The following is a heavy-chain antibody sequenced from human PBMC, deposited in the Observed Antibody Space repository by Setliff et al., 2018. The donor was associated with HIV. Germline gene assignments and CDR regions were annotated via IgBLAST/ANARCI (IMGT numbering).Heavy chain of an antibody. V-gene: IGHV4-39*07. Sequence: PSETLSLTCTVSGDSISSSAYYWGWIRQPPGKGLEWIGSIHHTGNSDYNPSLKSRVTMSIVTSKNQFSLKLTSVTAADTAVYYCARGSPALSGYSGWGQGTLVTVS. D-gene: IGHD3-22*01. CDR1: GDSISSSAYY. CDR2: IHHTGNS. J-gene: IGHJ4*02. CDR3: ARGSPALSGYSG.